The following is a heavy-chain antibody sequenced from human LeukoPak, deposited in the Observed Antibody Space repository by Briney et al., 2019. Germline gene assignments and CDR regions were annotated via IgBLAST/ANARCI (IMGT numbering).Heavy chain of an antibody. D-gene: IGHD3-16*01. J-gene: IGHJ5*02. CDR3: ARGGCSDGSCFGGWFDP. V-gene: IGHV4-59*01. CDR2: TYYTGKT. Sequence: SETLSLTCTVSSDSMSYYYWNWIRQPPGKGLEWIGYTYYTGKTNYNPSLKGRLSISIDMSNNQFSLRLSSVTAADTAVYYCARGGCSDGSCFGGWFDPWGQGTLVTVSS. CDR1: SDSMSYYY.